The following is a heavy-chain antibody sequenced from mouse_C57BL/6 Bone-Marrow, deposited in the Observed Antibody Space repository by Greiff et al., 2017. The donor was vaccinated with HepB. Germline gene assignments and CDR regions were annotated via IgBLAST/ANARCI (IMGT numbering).Heavy chain of an antibody. CDR3: VRQSRGGFDY. J-gene: IGHJ2*01. Sequence: EVMLVESGGGLVQPKGSLKLSCAASGFSFNTYAMNWVRQAPGKGLEWVARIRSKSNNYATYYADSVKDRFTISRDDSESMLYLQMNNLKTEDTAMYYCVRQSRGGFDYWGQGTTLTVSS. D-gene: IGHD1-1*01. V-gene: IGHV10-1*01. CDR1: GFSFNTYA. CDR2: IRSKSNNYAT.